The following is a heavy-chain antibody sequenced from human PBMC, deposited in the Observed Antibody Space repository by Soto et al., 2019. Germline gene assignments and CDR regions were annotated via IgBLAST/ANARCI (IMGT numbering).Heavy chain of an antibody. Sequence: EVQLVESGGDLVQPGRSLRLSCSASGLTFNNYAMHWVRQAPGKGLEWVSGISWEGGSIGYADSVKGRFTISRDNAKNSLYLEMNSLRSEDTALYYCAKDHDEDFGYDLDYFNYWGQGTLVTVSS. J-gene: IGHJ4*02. CDR2: ISWEGGSI. CDR3: AKDHDEDFGYDLDYFNY. V-gene: IGHV3-9*01. CDR1: GLTFNNYA. D-gene: IGHD5-12*01.